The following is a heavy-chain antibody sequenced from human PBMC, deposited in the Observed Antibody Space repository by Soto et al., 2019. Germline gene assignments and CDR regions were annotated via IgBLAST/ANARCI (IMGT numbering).Heavy chain of an antibody. D-gene: IGHD3-22*01. CDR1: GYSFTSYW. CDR2: IYPGDSDT. V-gene: IGHV5-51*01. Sequence: PGESLKISCKGSGYSFTSYWIGWVLQMPWKGLEWMGIIYPGDSDTRYSPSFQGQVTISADKSISTAYLQWSSLKASDTAMYYCARQFPSQDYYDSSGYYALWGQGTLVTVSS. J-gene: IGHJ4*02. CDR3: ARQFPSQDYYDSSGYYAL.